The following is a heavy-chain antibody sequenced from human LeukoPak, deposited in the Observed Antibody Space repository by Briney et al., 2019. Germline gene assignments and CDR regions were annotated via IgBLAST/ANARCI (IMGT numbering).Heavy chain of an antibody. CDR1: GFTFSNAW. CDR2: IKSKTDGGTT. Sequence: GGSLRLSCAASGFTFSNAWMSWVRQAPGKGLEWVGRIKSKTDGGTTDYAAPVKGRFTISRDDSKNTLYLQMNSLKTEDTAVYYCTTGLTGKFLFDYWGQGTLVTVSS. D-gene: IGHD7-27*01. J-gene: IGHJ4*02. V-gene: IGHV3-15*01. CDR3: TTGLTGKFLFDY.